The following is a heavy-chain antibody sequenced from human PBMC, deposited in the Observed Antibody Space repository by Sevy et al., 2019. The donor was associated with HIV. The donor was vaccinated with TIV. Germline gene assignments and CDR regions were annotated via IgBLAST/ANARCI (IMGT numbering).Heavy chain of an antibody. D-gene: IGHD4-17*01. J-gene: IGHJ3*02. CDR2: IKQDGSEK. CDR1: GFTFSSYW. CDR3: ARASVTTVTTMNAFDI. Sequence: GGSLRLSCAASGFTFSSYWMSWVRQAPGKGLEWVANIKQDGSEKNYVDSVKGRFTISRENAKNSRYLQLNSLRAEDTAVYYCARASVTTVTTMNAFDIWGQGTMVTVSS. V-gene: IGHV3-7*01.